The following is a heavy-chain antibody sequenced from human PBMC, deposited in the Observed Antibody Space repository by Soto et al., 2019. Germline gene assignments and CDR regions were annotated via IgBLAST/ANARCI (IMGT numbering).Heavy chain of an antibody. V-gene: IGHV3-23*01. Sequence: EVQLLESGGGLVQPAGSLRLSAAASGFTFSSYAMIWIHQVPGKGLEWVSGLYGSGRGIHYADSVKGRFTISRDNSAYAVDLQMNNLRVEATAVYYCAKDAVAGDGVWLAHAWGRGTAVTVSS. D-gene: IGHD4-17*01. J-gene: IGHJ5*02. CDR2: LYGSGRGI. CDR1: GFTFSSYA. CDR3: AKDAVAGDGVWLAHA.